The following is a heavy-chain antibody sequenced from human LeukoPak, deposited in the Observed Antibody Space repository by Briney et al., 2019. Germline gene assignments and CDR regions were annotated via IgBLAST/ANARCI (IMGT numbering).Heavy chain of an antibody. Sequence: PGGSLRLSCAASGFTFTTYAMTWVRQAPGKGLEWVSAISGSGGNTYYADSVKGRFTISRDNAKNSLYLQMNSLRAEDTAMYYCAIDIRGAARAPDYWGQGTLVTVSS. CDR1: GFTFTTYA. J-gene: IGHJ4*02. D-gene: IGHD6-6*01. CDR2: ISGSGGNT. V-gene: IGHV3-23*01. CDR3: AIDIRGAARAPDY.